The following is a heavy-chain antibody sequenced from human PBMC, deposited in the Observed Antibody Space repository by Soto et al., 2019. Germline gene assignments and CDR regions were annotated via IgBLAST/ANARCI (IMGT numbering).Heavy chain of an antibody. CDR3: VRCRPRGRWYFAL. Sequence: QLQLQESGPGLVKPSETLSVTCTVSGDSIRSGDYFWGWVRQPPGKGLEWIGSFSDGDTTYYNPSLRSPVTIYVDTSKNHFSLNVTSVTAEDTAIYFCVRCRPRGRWYFALWGRGTLITVSS. J-gene: IGHJ2*01. V-gene: IGHV4-39*02. D-gene: IGHD3-10*01. CDR2: FSDGDTT. CDR1: GDSIRSGDYF.